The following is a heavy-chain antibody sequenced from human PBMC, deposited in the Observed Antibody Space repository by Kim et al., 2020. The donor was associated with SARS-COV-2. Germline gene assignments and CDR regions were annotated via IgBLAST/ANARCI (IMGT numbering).Heavy chain of an antibody. CDR3: ARDLVAVAGTTDY. V-gene: IGHV3-21*01. Sequence: ADSVQGRLTSSGDNATNSLYLQMNSLRAEDTAVYYCARDLVAVAGTTDYWGQGTLVTVSS. D-gene: IGHD6-19*01. J-gene: IGHJ4*02.